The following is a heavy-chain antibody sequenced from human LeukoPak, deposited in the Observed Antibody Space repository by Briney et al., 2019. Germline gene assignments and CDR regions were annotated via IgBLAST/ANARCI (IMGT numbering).Heavy chain of an antibody. V-gene: IGHV3-49*03. D-gene: IGHD3-9*01. J-gene: IGHJ4*02. CDR1: GFTFGDYA. Sequence: GGSLRLSCTASGFTFGDYAMSWFRQAPGKGLEWVGFIRSKAYGGTTEYAASVKGRFTISRDDSKSIAYLQMNSLKTEDTAVYYCTRAIGGDDILTGYYFDYWGQGTLVTVSS. CDR3: TRAIGGDDILTGYYFDY. CDR2: IRSKAYGGTT.